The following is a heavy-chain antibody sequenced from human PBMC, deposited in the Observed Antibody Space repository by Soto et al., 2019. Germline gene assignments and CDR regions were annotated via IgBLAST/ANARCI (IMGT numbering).Heavy chain of an antibody. V-gene: IGHV4-30-2*01. J-gene: IGHJ6*02. CDR3: ARGDYGMDV. CDR2: IYHSGST. Sequence: SETLSLTCAVSGGSLSSGGYSWSWIRQPPGKGLEWIGYIYHSGSTYYNPSLKSRVTISVDRSKNQFSLKLSSVTAADTAVYYCARGDYGMDVWGQGTTVTVSS. CDR1: GGSLSSGGYS.